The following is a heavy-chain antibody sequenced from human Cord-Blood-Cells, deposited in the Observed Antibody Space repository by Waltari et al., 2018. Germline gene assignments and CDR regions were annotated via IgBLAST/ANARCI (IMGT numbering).Heavy chain of an antibody. CDR3: ARDSLAAAGTGDY. V-gene: IGHV3-21*01. Sequence: EVQLVESGGGLVKPGGSLRLSCAASGFTFSSYSMNWVRQAPGKGLEWVSSNSSSSSYIYYADSVKGRFTISRDNAKNSLYLQMNSLRAEDTAVYYCARDSLAAAGTGDYWGQGTLVTVSS. J-gene: IGHJ4*02. CDR1: GFTFSSYS. CDR2: NSSSSSYI. D-gene: IGHD6-13*01.